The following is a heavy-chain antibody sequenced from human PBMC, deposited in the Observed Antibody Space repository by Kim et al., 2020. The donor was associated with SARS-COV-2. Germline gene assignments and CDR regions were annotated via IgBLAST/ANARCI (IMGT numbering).Heavy chain of an antibody. CDR1: GFTFSNAW. CDR3: TTDHIVVVVAKGNWFDP. CDR2: IKSKTDGGTT. J-gene: IGHJ5*02. V-gene: IGHV3-15*01. D-gene: IGHD2-15*01. Sequence: GGSLRLSCAASGFTFSNAWMSWVRQAPGKGLEWVGRIKSKTDGGTTDYAAPVKGRFTISRDDSKNTLYLQMNSLKTEDTAVYYCTTDHIVVVVAKGNWFDPWGQGTLVTVSS.